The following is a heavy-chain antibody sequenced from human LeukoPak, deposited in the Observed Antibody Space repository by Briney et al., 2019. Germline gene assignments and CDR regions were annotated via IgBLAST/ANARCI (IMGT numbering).Heavy chain of an antibody. D-gene: IGHD3-22*01. V-gene: IGHV3-66*01. CDR1: GFTVSSNY. J-gene: IGHJ4*02. CDR2: IYSGGST. CDR3: ARAFPYPNYYDTNGYYFDY. Sequence: PGGSLRLSCAASGFTVSSNYMSWVRQAPGKGLEWVSVIYSGGSTYYADSVKGRFTISRDNSKNTLYLQMNSLRAEDTAVYYCARAFPYPNYYDTNGYYFDYWGQGTLVTVSS.